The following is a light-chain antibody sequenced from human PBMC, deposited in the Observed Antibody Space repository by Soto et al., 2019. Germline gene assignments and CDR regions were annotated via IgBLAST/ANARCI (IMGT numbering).Light chain of an antibody. Sequence: LQLTQSPSFLSASVGDRVTITCLASQGISSYLAWYQQKPGKAPKLLIYKASTLKSGVPSRFSGSGSGTEFTLTISSLQPDDFATYYCQHYNSYSEAVGQGTKVDSK. V-gene: IGKV1-5*03. CDR2: KAS. J-gene: IGKJ1*01. CDR1: QGISSY. CDR3: QHYNSYSEA.